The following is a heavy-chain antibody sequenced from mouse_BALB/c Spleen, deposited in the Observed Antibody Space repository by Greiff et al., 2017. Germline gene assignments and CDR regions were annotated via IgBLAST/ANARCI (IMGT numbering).Heavy chain of an antibody. Sequence: EVQVVESGGGLVKPGGSLKLSCAASGFTFSSYAMSWVRQTPEKRLEWVASISSGGSTYYPDSVKGRFTISRDNARNILYLQMSSLRSEDTAMYYCARGRDGYYLDYWGQGTTLTVSS. CDR2: ISSGGST. CDR3: ARGRDGYYLDY. V-gene: IGHV5-6-5*01. D-gene: IGHD2-3*01. J-gene: IGHJ2*01. CDR1: GFTFSSYA.